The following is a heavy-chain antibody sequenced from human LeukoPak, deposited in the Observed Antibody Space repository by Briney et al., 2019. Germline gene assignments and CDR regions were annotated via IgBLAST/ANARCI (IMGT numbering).Heavy chain of an antibody. Sequence: SEALSLTCAIYGDSVSRSDSYWDWIRQPPGKGLEWVGTIYYSGRTYYSPSLKSRVTLSVDMSNNQFSLTLSSVTAADTALYFCARRRYYDSSGYLEWGQGTLVTVSS. J-gene: IGHJ1*01. CDR2: IYYSGRT. CDR1: GDSVSRSDSY. V-gene: IGHV4-39*01. CDR3: ARRRYYDSSGYLE. D-gene: IGHD3-22*01.